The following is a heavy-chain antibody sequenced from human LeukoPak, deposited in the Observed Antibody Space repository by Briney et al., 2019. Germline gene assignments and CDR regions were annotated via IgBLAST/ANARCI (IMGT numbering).Heavy chain of an antibody. J-gene: IGHJ4*02. V-gene: IGHV1-18*01. CDR2: ISAYNGNT. Sequence: ASVKVSCKASGYTFTSYGISWVRQAPGRGLEWMGWISAYNGNTNYAQKLQGRVTMTTDTSTSTAYMELRSLRSDDTAVYYCARDEGEQWLTLFDYWGQGTLVTVSS. CDR3: ARDEGEQWLTLFDY. CDR1: GYTFTSYG. D-gene: IGHD6-19*01.